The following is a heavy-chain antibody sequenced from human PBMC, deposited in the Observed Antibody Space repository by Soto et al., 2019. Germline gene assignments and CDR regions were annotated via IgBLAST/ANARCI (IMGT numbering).Heavy chain of an antibody. Sequence: GGSLRLSCAASGFTFSSYGMHWVRQAPGKGLEWVAVIWYDGSNKYYADSVKGRFTISRDNSKNTLYLQMNSLRAEDTAVYYCARVGSSGYDGDAFDIWGQGTMVTVSS. CDR3: ARVGSSGYDGDAFDI. J-gene: IGHJ3*02. CDR1: GFTFSSYG. CDR2: IWYDGSNK. D-gene: IGHD5-12*01. V-gene: IGHV3-33*01.